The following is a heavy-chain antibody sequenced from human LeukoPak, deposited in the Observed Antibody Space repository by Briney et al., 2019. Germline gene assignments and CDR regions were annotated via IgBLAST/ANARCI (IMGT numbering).Heavy chain of an antibody. J-gene: IGHJ4*02. D-gene: IGHD4/OR15-4a*01. Sequence: GGSLRLSCIASGFTVSSTYMSWVGQAPGKGLKWVSFIYSDNTHYSDSVKGRFTISRDNSKNTLYLQMNSLRAEDTAVYYCARRAGAYSHPYDYWGQGTLVTVSS. CDR3: ARRAGAYSHPYDY. CDR2: IYSDNT. CDR1: GFTVSSTY. V-gene: IGHV3-53*01.